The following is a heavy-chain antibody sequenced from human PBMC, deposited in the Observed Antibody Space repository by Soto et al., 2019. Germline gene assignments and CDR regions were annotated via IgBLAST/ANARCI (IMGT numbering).Heavy chain of an antibody. CDR1: GGSISSSSFH. J-gene: IGHJ5*02. Sequence: QLQLQESGPGLVKPSETLSLTCTVSGGSISSSSFHWGWIRQPPGKGLEWIGSIYYSGSTYYSPSLKSRFTISVDTSKNQFSLKLSSVTAADTAVYYCARRERAACTDWWFDPWGQGTLVTVSS. CDR2: IYYSGST. V-gene: IGHV4-39*01. D-gene: IGHD6-13*01. CDR3: ARRERAACTDWWFDP.